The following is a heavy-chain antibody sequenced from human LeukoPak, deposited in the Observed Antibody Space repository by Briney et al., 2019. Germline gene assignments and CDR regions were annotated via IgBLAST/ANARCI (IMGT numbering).Heavy chain of an antibody. V-gene: IGHV4-4*02. Sequence: SSETLSLTCAVSGGSISSSNWWSWVRQPPGKGLEWIGEIYHSGSTNYNPSLKSRVTISVDTSKNQFSLKLSSVTAADTAVYFCARPTFSGYYSGPFDIWGQGTIVTVSS. CDR1: GGSISSSNW. J-gene: IGHJ3*02. CDR3: ARPTFSGYYSGPFDI. D-gene: IGHD3-22*01. CDR2: IYHSGST.